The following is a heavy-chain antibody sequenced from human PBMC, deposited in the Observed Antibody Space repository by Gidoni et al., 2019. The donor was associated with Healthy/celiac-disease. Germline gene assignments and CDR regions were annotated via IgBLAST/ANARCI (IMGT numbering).Heavy chain of an antibody. CDR2: IKSKTDGGTT. D-gene: IGHD3-22*01. J-gene: IGHJ4*02. CDR1: GFTFSNAW. CDR3: TTQEGPWLTNDY. V-gene: IGHV3-15*01. Sequence: EVQLVESGGGLVKPGGSLRLSCAASGFTFSNAWMSWVRQAPGKGLEWVGRIKSKTDGGTTDYAAPVKGRFTISRDDSKNTLYLQMNSLKTEDTAVYYCTTQEGPWLTNDYWGQGTLVTVSS.